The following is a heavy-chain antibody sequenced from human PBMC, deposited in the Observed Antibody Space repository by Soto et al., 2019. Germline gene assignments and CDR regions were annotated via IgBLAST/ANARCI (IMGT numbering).Heavy chain of an antibody. CDR2: ISYDGRNK. J-gene: IGHJ5*02. CDR1: GVTFSSYT. CDR3: ARGSLDSSGWYDLAH. D-gene: IGHD6-19*01. Sequence: GGSLRLSCAASGVTFSSYTMHWVLQAPGKGLEWVAVISYDGRNKYYADSVKGRFTISRDNSKNTLYLQMDSLRVEDTAVYYCARGSLDSSGWYDLAHWGQGTLVTVSS. V-gene: IGHV3-30*04.